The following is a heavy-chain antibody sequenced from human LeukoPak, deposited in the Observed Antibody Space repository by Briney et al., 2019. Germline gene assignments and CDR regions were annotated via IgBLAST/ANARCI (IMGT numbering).Heavy chain of an antibody. V-gene: IGHV4-38-2*02. CDR3: ARSRYSSGWFDP. CDR1: GYSISSGYY. CDR2: IYHSGST. Sequence: PSETLSLTCTVSGYSISSGYYWGWIRQPPGKGLEWIGSIYHSGSTYYNPSLKSRVTISVDTSKNQFSLKLSSVTAADTAVYYCARSRYSSGWFDPWGQGTLVTVSS. D-gene: IGHD6-19*01. J-gene: IGHJ5*02.